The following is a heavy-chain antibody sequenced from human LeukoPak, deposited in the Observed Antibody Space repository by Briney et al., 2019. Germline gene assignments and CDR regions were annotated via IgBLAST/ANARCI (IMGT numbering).Heavy chain of an antibody. J-gene: IGHJ4*02. D-gene: IGHD4-23*01. Sequence: PGGSLRLSCAASGVTFSNYAMSWVRQAPGKGLEWASTISGSGDTTYYADSVKGRFTISRDNAKNSLYLQMNSLRAEDTAVYYCARWIPNYGGNHHPHFDYWGQGTLVTVSS. CDR1: GVTFSNYA. CDR3: ARWIPNYGGNHHPHFDY. V-gene: IGHV3-23*01. CDR2: ISGSGDTT.